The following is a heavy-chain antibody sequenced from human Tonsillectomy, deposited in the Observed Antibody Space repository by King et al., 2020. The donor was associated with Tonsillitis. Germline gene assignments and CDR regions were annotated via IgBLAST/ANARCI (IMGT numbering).Heavy chain of an antibody. D-gene: IGHD3-3*01. CDR1: GFNFTNYV. CDR3: AIDLTIFGVVYSYDS. J-gene: IGHJ4*02. Sequence: QVQLVESGGGVVQPGRSLRLSCAASGFNFTNYVMHWGRQAPGKGLEWVALIWYDGSNKYYADSVKGRFTIPRVNSKNTLYLQMDSLRAEDTAVYYCAIDLTIFGVVYSYDSWGQGTLVTVSS. CDR2: IWYDGSNK. V-gene: IGHV3-33*08.